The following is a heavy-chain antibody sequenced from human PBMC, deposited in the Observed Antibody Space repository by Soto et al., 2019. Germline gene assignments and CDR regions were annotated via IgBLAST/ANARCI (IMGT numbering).Heavy chain of an antibody. J-gene: IGHJ3*02. CDR2: ISGSGFST. CDR1: GFTFNTCA. D-gene: IGHD3-16*01. V-gene: IGHV3-23*01. CDR3: ATFTFGRPFDT. Sequence: GGSLRLSCAASGFTFNTCAMSWVRQAPGQGLEWVSAISGSGFSTYYADSVKGRFSISSDSSKNTLFLQMNSLRADDTAVYFCATFTFGRPFDTWGQGTMVTASS.